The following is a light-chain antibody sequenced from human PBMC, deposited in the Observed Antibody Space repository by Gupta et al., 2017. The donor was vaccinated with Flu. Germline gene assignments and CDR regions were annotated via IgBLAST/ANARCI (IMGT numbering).Light chain of an antibody. CDR1: RLGDKF. J-gene: IGLJ2*01. CDR3: LAWGSRTAV. Sequence: YELTQPPSVSVSPGQTASITCSGDRLGDKFASWYQQKPGQSPVLVIYQDTQRPSGIPERFSGFNSGNTATLTIRGTQAMDEATYYCLAWGSRTAVFGGGTYLSVL. CDR2: QDT. V-gene: IGLV3-1*01.